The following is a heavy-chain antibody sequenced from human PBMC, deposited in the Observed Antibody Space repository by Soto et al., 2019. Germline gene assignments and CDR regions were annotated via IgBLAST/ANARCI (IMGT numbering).Heavy chain of an antibody. CDR2: ISSSSSYI. V-gene: IGHV3-21*01. J-gene: IGHJ6*02. Sequence: EVQLVESGGGLVKPGGSLRLSCAASGFTFSSYSMNWVRQAPGKGLEWVSSISSSSSYIYYADSVKGRFTISRDNAKNALYLQMNSRRAEDTAVYYCARINPHYYYGMDVWGQGTTVTVSS. CDR1: GFTFSSYS. CDR3: ARINPHYYYGMDV.